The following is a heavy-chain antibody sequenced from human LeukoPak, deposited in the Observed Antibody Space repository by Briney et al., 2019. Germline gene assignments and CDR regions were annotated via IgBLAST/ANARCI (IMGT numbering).Heavy chain of an antibody. CDR3: ARASIVVVPAAMNWFDP. J-gene: IGHJ5*02. V-gene: IGHV1-2*02. CDR2: INPNSGGT. CDR1: GYTFTGYY. Sequence: ASVKVSCKASGYTFTGYYMHWVRQAPGQGLEWMGWINPNSGGTNYAQKFQGRVTMTRDTSISTAYMELSRLRSDGTAVYYCARASIVVVPAAMNWFDPWGQGTLVTVSS. D-gene: IGHD2-2*01.